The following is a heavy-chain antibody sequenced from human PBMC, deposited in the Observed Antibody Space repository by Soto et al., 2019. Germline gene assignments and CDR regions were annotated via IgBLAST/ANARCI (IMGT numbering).Heavy chain of an antibody. Sequence: QVQLQESGPGLVRPSETLSLTCTVSGGSISNYYWSWIRQPPGKGLEWIASIHYSGRTNYNPSLKSRVTVSVDTSKNPFSLKLSSVTAADTAVYYCAGSTGWYWFDPWGQGTLVTVSS. J-gene: IGHJ5*02. D-gene: IGHD6-19*01. CDR3: AGSTGWYWFDP. V-gene: IGHV4-59*08. CDR2: IHYSGRT. CDR1: GGSISNYY.